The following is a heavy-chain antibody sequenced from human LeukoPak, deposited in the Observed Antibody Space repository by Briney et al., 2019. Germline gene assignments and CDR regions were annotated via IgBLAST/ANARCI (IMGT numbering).Heavy chain of an antibody. J-gene: IGHJ3*02. D-gene: IGHD4-17*01. V-gene: IGHV3-7*03. CDR2: IKGDGSEK. CDR1: GFTFSSYW. Sequence: GGSLRLSCAVSGFTFSSYWMSWVRQAPGKGLEWVANIKGDGSEKYYVDSVKGRFTISRDNAKNSLYLQMNSLRAEDMALYYCAKDRYGEGAFDIWGQGTMVTVSS. CDR3: AKDRYGEGAFDI.